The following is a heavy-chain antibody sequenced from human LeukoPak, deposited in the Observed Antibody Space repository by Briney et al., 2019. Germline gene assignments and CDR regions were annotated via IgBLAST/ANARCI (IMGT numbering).Heavy chain of an antibody. D-gene: IGHD6-19*01. CDR1: GFTFSSYA. CDR3: AKDISEQWLVPGYYFDY. Sequence: GGSLRLSCAASGFTFSSYAMSWVRQAPGKGLEWVSAISGSGGSTYYADSVKGRFTISRDNAKNSLYLQMNSLRAEDTALYYCAKDISEQWLVPGYYFDYWGQGTLVTVSS. V-gene: IGHV3-23*01. J-gene: IGHJ4*02. CDR2: ISGSGGST.